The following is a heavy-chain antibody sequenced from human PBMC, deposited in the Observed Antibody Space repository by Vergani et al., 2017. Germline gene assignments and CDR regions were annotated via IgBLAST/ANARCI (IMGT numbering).Heavy chain of an antibody. V-gene: IGHV4-39*01. CDR2: IYYSGST. Sequence: QLQLPESGPGLVKPSETLSLTCTVSGGSISSSSYYWGWIRQPPGKGLEWIGSIYYSGSTYYNPSLKSRVTISVDTSKNQFSLMLSSVTAADTAVYYCARSSSGGSSWFDPWGQGTLVTVSS. CDR3: ARSSSGGSSWFDP. J-gene: IGHJ5*02. D-gene: IGHD2-15*01. CDR1: GGSISSSSYY.